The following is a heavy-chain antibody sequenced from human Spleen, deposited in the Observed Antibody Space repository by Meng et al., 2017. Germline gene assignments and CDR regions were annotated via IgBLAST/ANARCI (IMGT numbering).Heavy chain of an antibody. V-gene: IGHV4-59*12. CDR2: IYHSGST. J-gene: IGHJ6*02. Sequence: SETLSLTCTVSGGSISSYYWSWIRQPPGKGLEWIGEIYHSGSTNYNPSLKSRVTISVDKSKNQFSLKLSSVTAADTAVYYCARLAIDYGMDVWGQGTTVTVSS. CDR1: GGSISSYY. CDR3: ARLAIDYGMDV. D-gene: IGHD2-21*01.